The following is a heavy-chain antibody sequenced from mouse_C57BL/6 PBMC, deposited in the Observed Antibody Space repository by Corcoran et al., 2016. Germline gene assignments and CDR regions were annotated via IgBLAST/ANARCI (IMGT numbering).Heavy chain of an antibody. J-gene: IGHJ4*01. V-gene: IGHV1-26*01. CDR1: GYTFTDYY. Sequence: EVQLQQSGPELVKPGASVKISCKASGYTFTDYYMNWVKQSHGKSLEWIGDINPNNGGTSYNQKFKGKATLTVDKSSSTAYMELRSLTSEDSAVYYCARLPGDAMDYWGQGTSVTVSS. CDR3: ARLPGDAMDY. CDR2: INPNNGGT.